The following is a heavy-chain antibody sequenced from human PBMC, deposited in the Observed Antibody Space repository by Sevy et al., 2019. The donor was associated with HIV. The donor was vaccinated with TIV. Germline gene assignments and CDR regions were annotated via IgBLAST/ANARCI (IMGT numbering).Heavy chain of an antibody. CDR1: GFTFSGYG. CDR2: ISYDGSDK. CDR3: AKDRTGTTYLFDY. V-gene: IGHV3-30*18. Sequence: GGSLRLSCAASGFTFSGYGMHWVRQAPGKGLEWVAVISYDGSDKYYADSVKGRFTISRDNSKNTLYLQMNSLRAEDTAVYNCAKDRTGTTYLFDYWGQGTLVTVS. D-gene: IGHD1-7*01. J-gene: IGHJ4*02.